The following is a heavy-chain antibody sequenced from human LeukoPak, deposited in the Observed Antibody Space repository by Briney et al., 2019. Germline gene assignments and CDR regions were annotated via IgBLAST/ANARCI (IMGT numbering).Heavy chain of an antibody. CDR3: ARGRNGYCSSTSCYRFDY. V-gene: IGHV4-34*01. Sequence: SETLSLTCAVYGGSFSGFYWGWIRQPPGKGLEWIGEINHSGSTNYNPSLKSRATISVDTSKNQFSLKLSSVTAADTAVYYCARGRNGYCSSTSCYRFDYWGQGTLVTVSS. D-gene: IGHD2-2*01. CDR1: GGSFSGFY. CDR2: INHSGST. J-gene: IGHJ4*02.